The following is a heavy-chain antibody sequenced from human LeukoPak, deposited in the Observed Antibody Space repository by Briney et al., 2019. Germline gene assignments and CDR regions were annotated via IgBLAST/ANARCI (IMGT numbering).Heavy chain of an antibody. D-gene: IGHD6-19*01. CDR2: IIPIFGTA. V-gene: IGHV1-69*05. J-gene: IGHJ4*02. CDR3: ARESHSSGWDPFDY. Sequence: SVKVSCKASGGTFSSYAISWVRQAPGQGLEWMGGIIPIFGTANYAQKFQGWVTMTRDTSISTAYMELSRLRSDDTAVYYCARESHSSGWDPFDYWGQGTLVTVSS. CDR1: GGTFSSYA.